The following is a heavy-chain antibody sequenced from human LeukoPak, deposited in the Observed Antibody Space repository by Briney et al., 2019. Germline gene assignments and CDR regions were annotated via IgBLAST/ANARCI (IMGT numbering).Heavy chain of an antibody. CDR2: ISGNAGST. Sequence: GGSLRLSCTASGFTLSSYAMSWVRQAPGKGLEWVSLISGNAGSTYYADSVKGRFTISRDNSKNTLYLQMNSLRAEDTAVYYCANQLGYSGYDLDYWGQGTLVTVSS. CDR1: GFTLSSYA. V-gene: IGHV3-23*01. J-gene: IGHJ4*02. D-gene: IGHD5-12*01. CDR3: ANQLGYSGYDLDY.